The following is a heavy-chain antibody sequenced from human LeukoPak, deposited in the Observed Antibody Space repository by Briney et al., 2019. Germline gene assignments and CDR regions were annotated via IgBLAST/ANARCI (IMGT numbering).Heavy chain of an antibody. Sequence: SETLSLTCTVSGGSINNYYWSWIRQPPGKGLEWIGYIYHSGSTYYNPSLKSRVTISVDRSKNQFSLKLSSVTAADTAVYYCARLTVTTAFDIWGQGTMVTVSS. V-gene: IGHV4-59*12. D-gene: IGHD4-17*01. CDR1: GGSINNYY. CDR3: ARLTVTTAFDI. CDR2: IYHSGST. J-gene: IGHJ3*02.